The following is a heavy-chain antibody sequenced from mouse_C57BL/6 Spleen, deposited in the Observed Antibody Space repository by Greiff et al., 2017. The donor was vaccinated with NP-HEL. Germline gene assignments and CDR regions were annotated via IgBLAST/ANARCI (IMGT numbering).Heavy chain of an antibody. J-gene: IGHJ4*01. Sequence: QVQLQQPGAELAKPGASVKLSCKASGYTFTSYWMHWVKQRPGQGLEWIGYINPSSGYTKYNQKFKDKATLTADKSSSTAYMQLSSLTYEDSAVYYCARSPVITTDAMDYWGQGTSVTVSS. CDR1: GYTFTSYW. CDR3: ARSPVITTDAMDY. CDR2: INPSSGYT. D-gene: IGHD1-1*01. V-gene: IGHV1-7*01.